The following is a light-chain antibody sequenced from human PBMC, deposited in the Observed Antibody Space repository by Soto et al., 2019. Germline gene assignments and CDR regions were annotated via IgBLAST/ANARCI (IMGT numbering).Light chain of an antibody. Sequence: QSVLTQPASVSGSPGQSFTISCTGTSSDVGAYHSVSWYQQHPGKAPKLIIFDVSNRPSGVSNRVSGSKSGNTASLTISGLQAEDEADYYCSSFTDTGTVMFGGGTKLTVL. CDR3: SSFTDTGTVM. CDR2: DVS. J-gene: IGLJ3*02. V-gene: IGLV2-14*03. CDR1: SSDVGAYHS.